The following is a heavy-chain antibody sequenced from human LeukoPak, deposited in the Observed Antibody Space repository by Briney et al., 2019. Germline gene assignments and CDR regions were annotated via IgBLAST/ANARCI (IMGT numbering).Heavy chain of an antibody. V-gene: IGHV3-48*03. CDR3: ARDRSPGNFDY. J-gene: IGHJ4*02. Sequence: PGGSLRLSCAASGFTFSSYETNWVRQAPGKGLEWVSYISSSGSTIYYADSVKGRFTISRDNAKNSLYLQMNSLRAEDTAVYYCARDRSPGNFDYWGQGTLVTVSS. CDR1: GFTFSSYE. CDR2: ISSSGSTI. D-gene: IGHD3-10*01.